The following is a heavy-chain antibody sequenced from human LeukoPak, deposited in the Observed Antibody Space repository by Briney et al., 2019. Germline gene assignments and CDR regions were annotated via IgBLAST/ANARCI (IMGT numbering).Heavy chain of an antibody. V-gene: IGHV1-2*02. CDR2: ISPNSGDT. Sequence: EPSVKVSCKPSGYTFTDFFLHWVRQAPGQGLEWMGWISPNSGDTNYAQKFQGRVTMTRDTSISTVFLDLDRLTSDDTAIYYCARLKWPTDYWGQGTLVTVSS. CDR1: GYTFTDFF. CDR3: ARLKWPTDY. J-gene: IGHJ4*02. D-gene: IGHD5-12*01.